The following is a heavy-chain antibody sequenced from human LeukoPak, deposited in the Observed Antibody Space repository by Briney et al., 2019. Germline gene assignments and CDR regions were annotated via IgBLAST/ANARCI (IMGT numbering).Heavy chain of an antibody. CDR1: GGTFSSYA. J-gene: IGHJ5*02. V-gene: IGHV1-69*04. D-gene: IGHD1-26*01. CDR3: ARGGPTEDWYDP. CDR2: IIPILGIA. Sequence: SVKVSCKASGGTFSSYAISWVRQAPGQGLEWMGRIIPILGIANYAQKFQGRVTITADKSTSTAYMELSSLRSEDTAVYYCARGGPTEDWYDPWGQGTLVTVSS.